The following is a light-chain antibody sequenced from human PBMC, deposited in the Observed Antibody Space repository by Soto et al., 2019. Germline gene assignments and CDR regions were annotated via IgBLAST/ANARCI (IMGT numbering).Light chain of an antibody. CDR1: QSVRSKY. CDR3: QQYGSSPLT. CDR2: DAS. Sequence: EIVVTQSPDTLSLSPGERSTLSCRASQSVRSKYLAWYQQKPGQAPRFLIYDASSRATGIPDRFSGSGSGTDFTLIISRLEPEDCAVYYFQQYGSSPLTFGGGTKVEIK. V-gene: IGKV3-20*01. J-gene: IGKJ4*01.